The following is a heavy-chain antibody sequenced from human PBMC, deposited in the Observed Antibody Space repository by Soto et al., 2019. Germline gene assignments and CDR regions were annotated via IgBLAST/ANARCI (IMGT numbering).Heavy chain of an antibody. Sequence: QVQLVQSGAEVKKPGSSVKVSCKASGGTFSSYTISWVRQAPGQGLEWMGRIIPILGIANYAQKFQGRVTITADKSTSTADMELSSLRSEDTAVYYCARGFSDPYYYGMDVWGQGTTVTVSS. CDR3: ARGFSDPYYYGMDV. CDR1: GGTFSSYT. V-gene: IGHV1-69*02. CDR2: IIPILGIA. J-gene: IGHJ6*02.